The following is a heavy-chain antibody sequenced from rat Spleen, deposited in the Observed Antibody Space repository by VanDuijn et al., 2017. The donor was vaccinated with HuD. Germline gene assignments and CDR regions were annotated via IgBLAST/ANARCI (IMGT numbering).Heavy chain of an antibody. CDR1: GFSLTSYN. D-gene: IGHD1-12*03. Sequence: QVQLKESGPGLVQPSQTLSLTCTVSGFSLTSYNVHWVRQPTGKGLEWMGMIWTGGSTDYNSALKSRLSITRDTSKSQVFLRMDSLQTDDTAIYFCSCDGYYWGQGVMVTVSS. CDR3: SCDGYY. J-gene: IGHJ2*01. V-gene: IGHV2-30*01. CDR2: IWTGGST.